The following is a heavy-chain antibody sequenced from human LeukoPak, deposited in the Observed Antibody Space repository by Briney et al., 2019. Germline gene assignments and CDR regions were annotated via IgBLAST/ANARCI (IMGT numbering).Heavy chain of an antibody. CDR2: IYYSGST. CDR1: GDSITSSSYY. Sequence: PSETLSLTCTVSGDSITSSSYYWEWIRQPPGKGLEWIGSIYYSGSTYYNPSLKSRVTISVDTSKNQFSLKLSSVTAADTAVYYCASYYCSGGSCYSIAFDYWGQGTLVTVSS. V-gene: IGHV4-39*07. D-gene: IGHD2-15*01. CDR3: ASYYCSGGSCYSIAFDY. J-gene: IGHJ4*02.